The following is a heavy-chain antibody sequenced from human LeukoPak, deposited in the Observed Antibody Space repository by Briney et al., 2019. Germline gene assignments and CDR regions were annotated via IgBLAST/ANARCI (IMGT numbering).Heavy chain of an antibody. D-gene: IGHD1-26*01. CDR3: ARDSLIVGAYFDY. J-gene: IGHJ4*02. Sequence: ASVKVSCKASGYTFTGYYMHWVRQAPGQGLEWMGRINPNSGGTNYAQKFQGRVTMTRDTSISTAYMELSRLRSDDTAVYYCARDSLIVGAYFDYWRQGTLVTVSS. CDR1: GYTFTGYY. CDR2: INPNSGGT. V-gene: IGHV1-2*06.